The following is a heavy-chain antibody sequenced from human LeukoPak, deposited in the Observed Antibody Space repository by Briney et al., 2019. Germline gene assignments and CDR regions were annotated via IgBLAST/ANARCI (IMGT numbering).Heavy chain of an antibody. V-gene: IGHV4-4*07. CDR2: IYTSGST. CDR3: ARGRKGRYDSSSYYYNYYMDV. Sequence: SETLSLTCTVSGDSINSYSWSWIRQPAGKGLEWIGRIYTSGSTNYNPSLKSRVTMSLDTSKNQFSLKVTSVTAADTAVYYCARGRKGRYDSSSYYYNYYMDVWGKGTTVTVSS. J-gene: IGHJ6*03. D-gene: IGHD3-22*01. CDR1: GDSINSYS.